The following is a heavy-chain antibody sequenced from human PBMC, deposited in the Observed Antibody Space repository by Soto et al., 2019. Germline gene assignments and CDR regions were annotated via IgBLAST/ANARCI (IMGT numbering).Heavy chain of an antibody. V-gene: IGHV1-69*01. D-gene: IGHD1-26*01. J-gene: IGHJ4*02. Sequence: QVQLVQSGAEVKKPGSSVKVSCKASGDTFSSYAISWVRQAPGQGLDWMGGIIPFFNTSNYAQKFQGRVTITADESTSTAYMELSSLRSEDMAMYYCARESAYGGNPLAFDYWGQGTLVTVSS. CDR3: ARESAYGGNPLAFDY. CDR1: GDTFSSYA. CDR2: IIPFFNTS.